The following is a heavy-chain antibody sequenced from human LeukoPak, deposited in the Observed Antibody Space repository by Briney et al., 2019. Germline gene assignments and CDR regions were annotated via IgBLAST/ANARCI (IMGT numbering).Heavy chain of an antibody. CDR2: IYTSGST. V-gene: IGHV4-4*07. CDR1: GGSISSYY. Sequence: PSETLSLTCTVSGGSISSYYWSWIRQPAGKGLEWIGRIYTSGSTNYNPSLKRGVTISVDKYKKKISLKLSSVTAADTAVYYCARGRSSGRDYWGQGTLVTVSS. CDR3: ARGRSSGRDY. D-gene: IGHD6-19*01. J-gene: IGHJ4*02.